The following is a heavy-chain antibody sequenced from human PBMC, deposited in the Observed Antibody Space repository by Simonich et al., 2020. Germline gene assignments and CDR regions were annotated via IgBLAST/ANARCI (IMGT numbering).Heavy chain of an antibody. V-gene: IGHV1-2*02. CDR2: INPNSGGT. D-gene: IGHD6-6*01. Sequence: QVQLVQSGAEVKKPGASVKVSCTASGYTFTGYYMHWVRQAPGQGLEWCGWINPNSGGTNYAQKFQGRVTMTRDTSISKAYMELSRLRSDDTAVYYCARDRAARYYYYYYMDVWGKGTTVTVSS. J-gene: IGHJ6*03. CDR1: GYTFTGYY. CDR3: ARDRAARYYYYYYMDV.